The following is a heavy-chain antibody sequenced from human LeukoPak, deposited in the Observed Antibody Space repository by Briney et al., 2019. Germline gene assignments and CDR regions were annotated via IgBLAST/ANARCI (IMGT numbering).Heavy chain of an antibody. V-gene: IGHV2-70*11. CDR3: ARIRYYGSSGYDY. J-gene: IGHJ4*02. CDR1: GFSLSTSGMC. Sequence: SGPALVKLTQTLTLTCTFSGFSLSTSGMCVSWIRQPPGKALEWLARIDWDDDKYCRASLKTRLFISYGTNKNQVVLTITNMDPVDTATYYCARIRYYGSSGYDYWGQGTLVTVSS. CDR2: IDWDDDK. D-gene: IGHD3-22*01.